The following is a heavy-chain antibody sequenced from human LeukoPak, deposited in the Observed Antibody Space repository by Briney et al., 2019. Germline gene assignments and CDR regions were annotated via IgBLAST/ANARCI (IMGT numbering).Heavy chain of an antibody. CDR3: ARELLGYCSGGSCLP. Sequence: PSETLSLTCTVSGGSISSYYWSWIRQPPGKGLEWIGYIYYSGGTNYNPSLKSRVTISVDTSKNQFSLKLSSVTAADTAVYYCARELLGYCSGGSCLPWGQGTLVTVSS. J-gene: IGHJ5*02. CDR2: IYYSGGT. CDR1: GGSISSYY. D-gene: IGHD2-15*01. V-gene: IGHV4-59*01.